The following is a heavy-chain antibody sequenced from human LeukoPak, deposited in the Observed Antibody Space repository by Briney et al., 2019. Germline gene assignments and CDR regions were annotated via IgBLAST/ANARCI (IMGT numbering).Heavy chain of an antibody. CDR2: INPNSGGT. V-gene: IGHV1-2*06. D-gene: IGHD6-6*01. Sequence: ASVKVSCKASGYTFTGYYMHWVRQAPGQGLEWMGRINPNSGGTNYAQKFQGRVTMTRDTSISTAYMELSRLRSDDTAVYYCATLVEYSSSSNAFDIWGQGTMVRLF. J-gene: IGHJ3*02. CDR1: GYTFTGYY. CDR3: ATLVEYSSSSNAFDI.